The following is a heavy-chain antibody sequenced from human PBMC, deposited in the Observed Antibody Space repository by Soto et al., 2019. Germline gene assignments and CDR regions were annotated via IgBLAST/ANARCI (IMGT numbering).Heavy chain of an antibody. CDR2: ISAYNGNT. Sequence: ASVKVSCKASGYTFTSYGISWVRQAPGQGLEWMGWISAYNGNTNYAQKLQGRVTMTTDTSTSTAYMELRSLRSDDTAVYYCAKDWHSGFNDYSSYYYYYYMDVWGKGTTVTVSS. V-gene: IGHV1-18*01. CDR1: GYTFTSYG. CDR3: AKDWHSGFNDYSSYYYYYYMDV. J-gene: IGHJ6*03. D-gene: IGHD4-4*01.